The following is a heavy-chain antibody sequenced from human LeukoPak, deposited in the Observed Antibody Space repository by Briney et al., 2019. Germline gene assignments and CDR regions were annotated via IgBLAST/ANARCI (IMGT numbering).Heavy chain of an antibody. CDR3: ARGGRVWRNHRVYYYYYMDA. D-gene: IGHD1-14*01. J-gene: IGHJ6*03. Sequence: PSETLSLTCAVYGGSFSGYYWSWIRQPPGKGLEWIGEITHSGSTNYNPSLKSRVTISVDTSKNQFSLKLSSVTAADTAVYYCARGGRVWRNHRVYYYYYMDAWGKGTTVTVSS. CDR1: GGSFSGYY. CDR2: ITHSGST. V-gene: IGHV4-34*01.